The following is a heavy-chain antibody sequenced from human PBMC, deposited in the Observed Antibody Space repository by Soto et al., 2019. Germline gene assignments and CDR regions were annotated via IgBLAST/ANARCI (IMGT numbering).Heavy chain of an antibody. V-gene: IGHV3-30*18. D-gene: IGHD3-22*01. Sequence: PGGSLRLSGAASEFTFNIYGMHWVRQAPDKGLEWVAVISFDGMIKYYAESVKGRFTISRDNFKNTVYPQMDSLRAEDTAMYYCAKDLNMKVVSPPGWFEHWGQVTRVTVSS. CDR3: AKDLNMKVVSPPGWFEH. CDR1: EFTFNIYG. CDR2: ISFDGMIK. J-gene: IGHJ5*02.